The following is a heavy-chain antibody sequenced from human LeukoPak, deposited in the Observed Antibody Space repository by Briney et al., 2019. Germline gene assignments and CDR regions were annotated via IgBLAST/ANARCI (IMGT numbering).Heavy chain of an antibody. CDR3: ARRAGAYSHPYDY. J-gene: IGHJ4*02. Sequence: PGRSLRLSCTASGFTFGDYAMSWFRQAPGKGLEWVSFIYSDNTHYSDSVKGRFTISRDNSKNTLYLQMNSLRAEDTAVYYCARRAGAYSHPYDYWGQGTLVTVSS. D-gene: IGHD4/OR15-4a*01. CDR1: GFTFGDYA. CDR2: IYSDNT. V-gene: IGHV3-53*01.